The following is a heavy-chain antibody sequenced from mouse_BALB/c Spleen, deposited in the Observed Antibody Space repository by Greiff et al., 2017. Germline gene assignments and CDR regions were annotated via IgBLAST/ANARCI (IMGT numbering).Heavy chain of an antibody. D-gene: IGHD1-2*01. CDR2: IYPYNGGT. J-gene: IGHJ2*01. CDR3: ARKGPYGYGSYFDY. CDR1: GYTFTDYN. Sequence: VQLKQSGPELVKPGASVKISCKASGYTFTDYNMHWVKQSHGKSLEWIGYIYPYNGGTGYNQKFKSKATLTVDNSSSTAYMELRSLTSEDSAVYYCARKGPYGYGSYFDYWGQGTTLTVSS. V-gene: IGHV1S29*02.